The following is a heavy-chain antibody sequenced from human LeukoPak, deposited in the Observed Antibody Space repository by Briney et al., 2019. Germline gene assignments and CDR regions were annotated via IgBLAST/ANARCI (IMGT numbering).Heavy chain of an antibody. D-gene: IGHD3-3*01. V-gene: IGHV3-23*01. J-gene: IGHJ5*02. CDR2: ISGSGGST. CDR1: GFTFSDYT. CDR3: AKDLNYDFWSGYQDWFDP. Sequence: PGGSLRLSCAASGFTFSDYTMNWVRQAPGKGLEWVSAISGSGGSTYYADFVKGRFTISRDNSKNTLYLQMNSLRAEDTAVYYCAKDLNYDFWSGYQDWFDPWGQGTLVTVSS.